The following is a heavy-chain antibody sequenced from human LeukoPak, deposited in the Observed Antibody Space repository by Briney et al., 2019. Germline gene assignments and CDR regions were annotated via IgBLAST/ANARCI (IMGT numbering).Heavy chain of an antibody. CDR3: ARDLFGRFGELSVGYFDY. CDR2: ITYDGSNK. CDR1: GFTFSSYA. J-gene: IGHJ4*02. D-gene: IGHD3-10*01. V-gene: IGHV3-30*04. Sequence: GGSLRLSCAASGFTFSSYAMHWVRQAPGKGLEWVAVITYDGSNKYYADSVKGRFTISRDNTKNTLYLQMNSLRAEDTAVYYCARDLFGRFGELSVGYFDYWGQGTLVTVSS.